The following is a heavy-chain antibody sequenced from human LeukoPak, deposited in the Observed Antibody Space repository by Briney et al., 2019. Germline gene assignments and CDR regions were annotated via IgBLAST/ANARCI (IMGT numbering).Heavy chain of an antibody. CDR3: ARGQWLPVFDF. D-gene: IGHD3-22*01. Sequence: SETLSLTCTVSSGSISSYYWSWIRQPPGKGLEWIGYFYHSGSTNYNPSLKSRVTISVDTSKNHFSLKLSSVTAADTAVYYCARGQWLPVFDFWGQGTLVTVSS. CDR2: FYHSGST. CDR1: SGSISSYY. J-gene: IGHJ4*02. V-gene: IGHV4-59*01.